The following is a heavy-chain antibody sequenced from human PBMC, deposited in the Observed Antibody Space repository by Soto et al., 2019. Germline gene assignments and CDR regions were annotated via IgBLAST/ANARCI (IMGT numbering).Heavy chain of an antibody. J-gene: IGHJ3*02. CDR3: ARQQWLVLNAFDI. CDR2: IYYSGST. CDR1: GGSISSYY. Sequence: SETLSLTCTVSGGSISSYYWSWIRQPPGKGLEWIGYIYYSGSTNYNPSLKSRVTISVDTSKNQFSLTLSSVAAADTAVYYCARQQWLVLNAFDIWGQGTMVTVSS. V-gene: IGHV4-59*01. D-gene: IGHD6-19*01.